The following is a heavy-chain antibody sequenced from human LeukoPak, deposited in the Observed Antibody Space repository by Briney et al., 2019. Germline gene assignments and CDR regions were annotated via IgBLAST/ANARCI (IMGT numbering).Heavy chain of an antibody. D-gene: IGHD6-19*01. Sequence: GGSLRLSCAASGFTFDDYAMHWVRQAPGKGLEWVSLISWDGGSTYYADSVKGRFTISRDNSKNSLYLQMNSLRAEDTALYYCAKASKWVAGRYYYYGMDVWGQGTTVTVSS. CDR3: AKASKWVAGRYYYYGMDV. V-gene: IGHV3-43D*03. CDR1: GFTFDDYA. J-gene: IGHJ6*02. CDR2: ISWDGGST.